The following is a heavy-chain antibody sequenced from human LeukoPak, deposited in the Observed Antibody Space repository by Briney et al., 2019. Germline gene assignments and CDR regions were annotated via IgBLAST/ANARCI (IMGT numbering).Heavy chain of an antibody. J-gene: IGHJ4*02. Sequence: SETLSLTCTVSGGSISSGNYYWSWIRQPAGKGLEWIGRIYTSGSTNYNPSLKSRVTMSVDTSKNQLSLKLSSVTAADTAVYYCARAGVVYATKTPYYFDYWGQGTLVTVSS. V-gene: IGHV4-61*02. CDR3: ARAGVVYATKTPYYFDY. CDR2: IYTSGST. D-gene: IGHD2-8*02. CDR1: GGSISSGNYY.